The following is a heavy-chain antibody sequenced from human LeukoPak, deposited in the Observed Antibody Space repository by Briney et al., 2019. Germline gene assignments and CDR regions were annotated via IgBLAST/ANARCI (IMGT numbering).Heavy chain of an antibody. V-gene: IGHV4-34*01. J-gene: IGHJ4*02. CDR1: GGSFSGYY. CDR2: INHSGST. Sequence: SETLSPTCAVYGGSFSGYYWSWIRQPPGKGLEWIGEINHSGSTNYNPSLKSRVTISVDTSKNQFSLKLSSVTAADTAVYYCAREYREWLVPGYFDYWGQGTLVTVSS. D-gene: IGHD6-19*01. CDR3: AREYREWLVPGYFDY.